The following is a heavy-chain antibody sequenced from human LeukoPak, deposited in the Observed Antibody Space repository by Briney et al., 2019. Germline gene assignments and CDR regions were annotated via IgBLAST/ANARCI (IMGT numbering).Heavy chain of an antibody. CDR1: GFAFDDYA. CDR3: ARGYCSSTSCYSGGTFDY. Sequence: GRSLRLSCAASGFAFDDYAMHWVRQAPGKGLEWVSGISWNSSSIGYADSVKGRFTISRDNAKNSLYLQMNSLRAEDTALYYCARGYCSSTSCYSGGTFDYWGQGTLVTVSS. CDR2: ISWNSSSI. J-gene: IGHJ4*02. V-gene: IGHV3-9*01. D-gene: IGHD2-2*01.